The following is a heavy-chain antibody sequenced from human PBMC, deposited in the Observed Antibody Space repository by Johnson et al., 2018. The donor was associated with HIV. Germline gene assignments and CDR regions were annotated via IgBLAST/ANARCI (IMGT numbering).Heavy chain of an antibody. CDR3: ARGSGSSIGARGAFDI. CDR1: EFTFSNYD. J-gene: IGHJ3*02. D-gene: IGHD6-6*01. CDR2: ISYDGSNK. V-gene: IGHV3-30*03. Sequence: QMQLVESGGGVVQPGRSLRLSCAASEFTFSNYDMHWVRQAPGKGLEWVAVISYDGSNKYYADSLKGRFTISRDNSKSTLYLQMNSLRAEDTAVYYCARGSGSSIGARGAFDIWGQGTMVTVSS.